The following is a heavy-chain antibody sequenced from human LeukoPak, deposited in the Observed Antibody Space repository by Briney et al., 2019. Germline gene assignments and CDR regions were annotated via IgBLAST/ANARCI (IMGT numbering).Heavy chain of an antibody. J-gene: IGHJ4*02. CDR1: GYTFTDYY. Sequence: VASVKVSCKASGYTFTDYYIHWVRRAPGQGLEWMGWINPNSGGTNYVQKFQGRVTMTRDTSISTAYMELSGLRSDDTAVYYCARVLLWFGESYFPKGQWLAQNDYFDYWGQGTLVTVSS. CDR2: INPNSGGT. V-gene: IGHV1-2*02. D-gene: IGHD3-10*01. CDR3: ARVLLWFGESYFPKGQWLAQNDYFDY.